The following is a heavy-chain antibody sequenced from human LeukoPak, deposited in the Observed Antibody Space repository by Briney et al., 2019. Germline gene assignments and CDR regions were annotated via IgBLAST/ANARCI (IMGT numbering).Heavy chain of an antibody. CDR1: GGTFSSYA. V-gene: IGHV1-69*10. CDR3: ARDKGVPAMVHRAFDY. Sequence: GASVKVSCKASGGTFSSYAISWVRQAPGQGLEWMGWISAYNGNTNYAQKFQGRVTITADKSTSTAYMELSSLRSEDTAVYYCARDKGVPAMVHRAFDYWGQGTLVTVSS. D-gene: IGHD5-18*01. J-gene: IGHJ4*02. CDR2: ISAYNGNT.